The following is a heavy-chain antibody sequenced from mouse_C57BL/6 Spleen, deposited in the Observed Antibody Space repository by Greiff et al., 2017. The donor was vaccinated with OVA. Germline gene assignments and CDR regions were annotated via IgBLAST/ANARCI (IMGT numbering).Heavy chain of an antibody. D-gene: IGHD1-1*01. Sequence: EVQVVESGGGLVKPGGSLKLSCAASGFTFSSYTMSWVRQTPEKRLEWVATISGGGGNTYYPDSVKGRFTISIDNAKNTLYLQMSSLRYEDTALYYCARQDGRGYFDGWGTGTTVTVSA. CDR2: ISGGGGNT. V-gene: IGHV5-9*01. J-gene: IGHJ1*03. CDR3: ARQDGRGYFDG. CDR1: GFTFSSYT.